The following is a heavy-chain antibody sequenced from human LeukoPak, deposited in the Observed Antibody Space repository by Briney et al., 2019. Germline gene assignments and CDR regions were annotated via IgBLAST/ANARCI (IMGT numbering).Heavy chain of an antibody. CDR2: FYYTGST. Sequence: PETLSLTCSVSGVSIDYYHWSWIRQPPGKGLEWIGYFYYTGSTNYSPSFEGRVTISEDTSKNQISLRLTSVTAADTAVYYCAGRTAATTRPFDYWGQGTLVTVSS. CDR1: GVSIDYYH. J-gene: IGHJ4*02. V-gene: IGHV4-59*01. CDR3: AGRTAATTRPFDY. D-gene: IGHD2-21*02.